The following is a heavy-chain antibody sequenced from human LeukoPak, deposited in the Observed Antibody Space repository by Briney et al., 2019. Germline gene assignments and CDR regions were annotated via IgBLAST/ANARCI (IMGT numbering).Heavy chain of an antibody. CDR2: ISGNGDST. CDR3: AGQWLRLGAIDY. Sequence: GGSLRLSCAASGFTFSNYAMTWVRQAPGKGLEWVSSISGNGDSTYYADSVKGRFTISRDNSKDTLYLQMNSLRVDDTAVYYCAGQWLRLGAIDYWGQGTLVSVSS. CDR1: GFTFSNYA. V-gene: IGHV3-23*01. J-gene: IGHJ4*02. D-gene: IGHD5-12*01.